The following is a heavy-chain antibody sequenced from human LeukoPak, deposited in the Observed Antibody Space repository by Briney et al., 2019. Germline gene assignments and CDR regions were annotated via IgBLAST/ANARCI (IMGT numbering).Heavy chain of an antibody. CDR2: ISSSGSYI. Sequence: GGSLRLSCAASGFTLSSYSMNWVRQAPGKGLEWVSSISSSGSYIYYADSVKGRPTISRDNAKNSLYLQMNSLRAEDTAVHYCARGWYCSGGSCYSGAFDIWGQGTMVTVSS. CDR3: ARGWYCSGGSCYSGAFDI. V-gene: IGHV3-21*01. J-gene: IGHJ3*02. D-gene: IGHD2-15*01. CDR1: GFTLSSYS.